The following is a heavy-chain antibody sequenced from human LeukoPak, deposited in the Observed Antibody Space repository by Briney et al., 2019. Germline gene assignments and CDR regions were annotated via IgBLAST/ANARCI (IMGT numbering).Heavy chain of an antibody. Sequence: ASVKVSCKVSGYTLTELSMHWVRQAPGKGLEWLGGFDPEDGETIYAQKFQGRVTMTEDTSTDTAYMELSSLRFEDTAVYYCATGGRLGELSAAYWGQGTLVTVSS. J-gene: IGHJ4*02. V-gene: IGHV1-24*01. CDR3: ATGGRLGELSAAY. CDR2: FDPEDGET. CDR1: GYTLTELS. D-gene: IGHD3-16*01.